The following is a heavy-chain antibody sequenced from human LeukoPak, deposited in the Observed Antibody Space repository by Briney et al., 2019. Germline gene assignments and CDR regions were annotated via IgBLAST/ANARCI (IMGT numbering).Heavy chain of an antibody. V-gene: IGHV3-73*01. Sequence: PGGSLRLSCAPSGFTFSGSAMHWVRQASGEGLEWVGRIRSKANNYATAYAASVKGRFTISRDDSKNTTYLQMNSLRTEDTAVYYCTRRSPVPGIEKFDYWGQGTLVTVSS. CDR2: IRSKANNYAT. CDR1: GFTFSGSA. CDR3: TRRSPVPGIEKFDY. J-gene: IGHJ4*02. D-gene: IGHD6-19*01.